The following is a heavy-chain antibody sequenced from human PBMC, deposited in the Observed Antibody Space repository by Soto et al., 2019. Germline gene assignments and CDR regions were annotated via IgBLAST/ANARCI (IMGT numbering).Heavy chain of an antibody. CDR2: IYYSGST. D-gene: IGHD5-18*01. CDR3: ARGGVAMVDY. J-gene: IGHJ4*02. Sequence: PSETLSLTCTVSGGSINGYYWSWIRQPPGKGLEWIGYIYYSGSTNYNPSLKSRVTISVDTSKNQFSLKLSSVTAADTAVYYCARGGVAMVDYWGQGTLVTVSS. CDR1: GGSINGYY. V-gene: IGHV4-59*01.